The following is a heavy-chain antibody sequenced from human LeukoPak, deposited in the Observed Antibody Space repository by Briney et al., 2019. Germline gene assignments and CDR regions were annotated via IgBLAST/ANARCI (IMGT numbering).Heavy chain of an antibody. D-gene: IGHD3-10*01. V-gene: IGHV3-66*01. J-gene: IGHJ1*01. CDR2: IYSGGST. Sequence: GGSLRLSCAASGLTISNNFMGWVRQTPGKGLEWVSLIYSGGSTYSADSVKGRFIISRDNSKNTLHLQMNSLRAEDTAVYYCARDTDYYGSGRHGYFDHWGQGTLVTASS. CDR3: ARDTDYYGSGRHGYFDH. CDR1: GLTISNNF.